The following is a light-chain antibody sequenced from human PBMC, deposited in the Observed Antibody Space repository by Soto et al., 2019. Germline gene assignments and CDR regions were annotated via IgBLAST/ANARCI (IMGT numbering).Light chain of an antibody. V-gene: IGLV2-14*01. Sequence: QAAVAHPASVSVYPGQSITISCTGRSSDVGGYNYVSWYQQHPGKAPKFMIYEVSRRPSGVSNRFSGSKSGNTASLTVSGLQAEDEADYYCSSYTTSNTYVFGTGTKVTVL. CDR1: SSDVGGYNY. CDR3: SSYTTSNTYV. CDR2: EVS. J-gene: IGLJ1*01.